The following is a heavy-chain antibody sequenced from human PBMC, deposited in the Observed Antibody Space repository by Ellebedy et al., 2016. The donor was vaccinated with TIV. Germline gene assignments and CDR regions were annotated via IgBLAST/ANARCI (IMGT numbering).Heavy chain of an antibody. CDR3: AREDAFDI. Sequence: AASVKVSCKASGYTFTNYNINLVRQSSGQGLEWMGWVNPNSGDTDYAQKFRDRVTMTRDTSTNPAYLELSSLRSEDTAVYYCAREDAFDIWGQGTMVTVSS. J-gene: IGHJ3*02. V-gene: IGHV1-8*02. CDR1: GYTFTNYN. CDR2: VNPNSGDT.